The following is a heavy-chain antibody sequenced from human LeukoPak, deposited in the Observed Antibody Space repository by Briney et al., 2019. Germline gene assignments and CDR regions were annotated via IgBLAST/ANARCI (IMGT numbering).Heavy chain of an antibody. J-gene: IGHJ3*02. CDR1: GFTFSSYA. V-gene: IGHV3-30-3*01. CDR2: ISYDGSNK. Sequence: GGSLRLSCAASGFTFSSYAMHWVRQAPGKGLEWVAVISYDGSNKYYADSVKGRFTISRDNSKNTLYLQMNSLRAEDTAVYYCARDFGGGIAAAGDAFDIWGQGTMVTVSS. CDR3: ARDFGGGIAAAGDAFDI. D-gene: IGHD6-13*01.